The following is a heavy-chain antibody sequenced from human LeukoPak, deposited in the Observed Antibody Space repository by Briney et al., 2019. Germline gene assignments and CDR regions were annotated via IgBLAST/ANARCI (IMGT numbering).Heavy chain of an antibody. J-gene: IGHJ2*01. CDR3: ARETRESRYFDL. CDR1: GGSISSYF. V-gene: IGHV4-4*07. CDR2: IHTSGST. D-gene: IGHD4-23*01. Sequence: SETLSLTCTVSGGSISSYFWSWIRQPAGKGLEWIGRIHTSGSTNYNSSLKTRVAMSLDTSKNQSSLNLTSVTAADTAVYYCARETRESRYFDLWGHGTPVTVSS.